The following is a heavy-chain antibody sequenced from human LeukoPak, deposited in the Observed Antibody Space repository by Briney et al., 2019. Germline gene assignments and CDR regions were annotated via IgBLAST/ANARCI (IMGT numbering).Heavy chain of an antibody. CDR2: IYHSGST. J-gene: IGHJ2*01. CDR3: ARDFSL. V-gene: IGHV4-38-2*02. Sequence: SETLSLTSAVSDYSISTGYYWGWIRQPPGKGLEWIGSIYHSGSTYYNPSLKSRVTISVDTSKKQFSLKLTSVTAADTAVYSCARDFSLWGRGTLVTVSS. CDR1: DYSISTGYY.